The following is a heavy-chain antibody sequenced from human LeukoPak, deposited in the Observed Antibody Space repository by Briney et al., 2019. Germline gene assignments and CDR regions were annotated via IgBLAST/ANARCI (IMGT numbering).Heavy chain of an antibody. D-gene: IGHD3-3*01. J-gene: IGHJ6*04. V-gene: IGHV1-18*01. CDR2: ISAYNGNT. Sequence: ASVKVSCKASGYTFTSYGISWVRQAPGQGLEWMGWISAYNGNTNAAQKLQGRATMSTDSSTSTAYIELRSMRADDTAVYYCARGGHYEFWSGKVMDVGGKGTTVTVSS. CDR1: GYTFTSYG. CDR3: ARGGHYEFWSGKVMDV.